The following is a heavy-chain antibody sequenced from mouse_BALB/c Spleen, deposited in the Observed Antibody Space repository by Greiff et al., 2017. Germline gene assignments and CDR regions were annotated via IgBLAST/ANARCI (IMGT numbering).Heavy chain of an antibody. CDR3: AREYGYAMDY. J-gene: IGHJ4*01. Sequence: VQLQESGAELVRPGTSVKVSCKASGYAFTNYLIEWVKQRPGQGLEWIGVINPGSGGTNYNEKFKGKATLTADKSSSTAYMQLSSLTSDDSAVYFCAREYGYAMDYWGQGTSVTVSS. D-gene: IGHD2-10*02. CDR2: INPGSGGT. V-gene: IGHV1-54*01. CDR1: GYAFTNYL.